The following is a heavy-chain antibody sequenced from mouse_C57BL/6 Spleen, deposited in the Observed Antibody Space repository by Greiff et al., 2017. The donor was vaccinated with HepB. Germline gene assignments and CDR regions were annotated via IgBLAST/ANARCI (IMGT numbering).Heavy chain of an antibody. CDR1: GYTFTSYG. D-gene: IGHD2-4*01. Sequence: VQLQQSGAELARPGASVKLSCKASGYTFTSYGISWVKQRTGQGLEWIGEIYPRSGNTYYNEKFKGKATLTADKSSSTAYMELRSLTSEDSAVYFCARSGDYDVYAGAYWGQGTLVTVSA. CDR3: ARSGDYDVYAGAY. V-gene: IGHV1-81*01. CDR2: IYPRSGNT. J-gene: IGHJ3*01.